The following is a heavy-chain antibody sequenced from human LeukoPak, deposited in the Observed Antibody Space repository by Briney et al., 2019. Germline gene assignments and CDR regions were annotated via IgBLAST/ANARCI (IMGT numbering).Heavy chain of an antibody. J-gene: IGHJ4*02. Sequence: SETLSLTCTVSGGSISSYYWSWIRQPPGKGLEWIGYIYYSGSTNYNPSLKSQVTISVDTSKNQFSLKLSSVTAADTAVYYCARAPMIVPDYWGQGTLVTVSS. CDR3: ARAPMIVPDY. D-gene: IGHD3-22*01. CDR2: IYYSGST. CDR1: GGSISSYY. V-gene: IGHV4-59*01.